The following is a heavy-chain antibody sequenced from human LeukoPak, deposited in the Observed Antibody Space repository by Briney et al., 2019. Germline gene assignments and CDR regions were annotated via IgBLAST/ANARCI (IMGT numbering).Heavy chain of an antibody. CDR3: ARGRYITMVRGVIYYGMDV. J-gene: IGHJ6*02. D-gene: IGHD3-10*01. CDR1: GGSISSYY. CDR2: IYYSGST. V-gene: IGHV4-59*12. Sequence: SETLSLTCTVSGGSISSYYWSWIRQPPGKELEWIGYIYYSGSTNYNPSLKSRVTISVDTSKNQFSLKLSSVTAADTAVYYCARGRYITMVRGVIYYGMDVWGQGTTVTVSS.